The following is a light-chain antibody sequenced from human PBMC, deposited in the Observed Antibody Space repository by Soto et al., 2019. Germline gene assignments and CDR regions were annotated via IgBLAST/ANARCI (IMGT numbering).Light chain of an antibody. CDR3: QQYEKWPLT. J-gene: IGKJ4*01. CDR2: GAS. Sequence: EIVMTQSPATLSVSPGERVTLSCRASQSVGRSLAWYQQKAGQAPRLLIYGASTRATGTPVRFSGSGSGTEFSLTISSPQSEDFVVYYCQQYEKWPLTFGGGTKVEIK. V-gene: IGKV3-15*01. CDR1: QSVGRS.